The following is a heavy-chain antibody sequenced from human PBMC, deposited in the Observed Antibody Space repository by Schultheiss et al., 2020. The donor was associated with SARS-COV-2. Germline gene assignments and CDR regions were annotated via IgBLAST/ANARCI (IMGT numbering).Heavy chain of an antibody. D-gene: IGHD3-9*01. CDR3: AKLTSV. CDR2: FTGSGDYT. J-gene: IGHJ6*02. V-gene: IGHV3-23*01. CDR1: GFTFSTQS. Sequence: GESLKISCVASGFTFSTQSMSWVRQAPGKGLEWVATFTGSGDYTFYADSVKGRFTISRDNSKNTLYLQLSSLGLEDTGVYYCAKLTSVWGQGTTVTVSS.